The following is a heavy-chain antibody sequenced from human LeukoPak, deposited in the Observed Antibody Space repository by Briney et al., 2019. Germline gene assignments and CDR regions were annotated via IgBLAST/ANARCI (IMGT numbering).Heavy chain of an antibody. CDR2: IYHSGST. Sequence: SETLSLTCTVSGGSISSGSYYWSWIRQPAGKGLEWIGYIYHSGSTYYNPSLKSRVTISVDRSKNQFSLKLSSVTAADTAVYYCARNCPGSTGYYYYMDVWGKGTTVTVSS. V-gene: IGHV4-30-2*01. J-gene: IGHJ6*03. CDR3: ARNCPGSTGYYYYMDV. CDR1: GGSISSGSYY. D-gene: IGHD3-10*02.